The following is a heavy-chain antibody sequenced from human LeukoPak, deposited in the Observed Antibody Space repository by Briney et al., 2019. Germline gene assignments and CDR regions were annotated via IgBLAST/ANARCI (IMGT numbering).Heavy chain of an antibody. CDR1: GFTFSSYA. Sequence: GGSLRLSCAASGFTFSSYAMSWVRQAPGKGLEWLSTISASGGTTSFADSVKGRFTISRDNSKNRLYLQMNSLRAEDTAVYYCAKGTGSRLVSGYDLDYWGQGTLVTVSS. V-gene: IGHV3-23*01. D-gene: IGHD5-12*01. CDR2: ISASGGTT. J-gene: IGHJ4*02. CDR3: AKGTGSRLVSGYDLDY.